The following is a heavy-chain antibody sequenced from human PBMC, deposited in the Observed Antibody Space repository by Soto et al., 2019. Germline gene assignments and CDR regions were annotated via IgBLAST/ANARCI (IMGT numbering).Heavy chain of an antibody. D-gene: IGHD3-10*01. Sequence: GGSLRLSCAASGFTFSDYYMSWIRQAPGKGLEWVSYISSSGSTIYYADSVKGRFTISRDNAKNSLYLQMNSLRAEDTAVYYCARDRGLWFGELQANYYYYYGMDVWGQGTTVTVSS. V-gene: IGHV3-11*01. CDR2: ISSSGSTI. CDR3: ARDRGLWFGELQANYYYYYGMDV. CDR1: GFTFSDYY. J-gene: IGHJ6*02.